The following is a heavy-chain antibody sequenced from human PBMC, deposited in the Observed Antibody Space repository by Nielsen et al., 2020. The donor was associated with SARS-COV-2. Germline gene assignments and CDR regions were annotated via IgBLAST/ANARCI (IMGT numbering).Heavy chain of an antibody. D-gene: IGHD4-11*01. CDR1: GFNFSTFG. J-gene: IGHJ6*02. V-gene: IGHV3-23*01. CDR2: ISGSGGST. CDR3: AKDLDSSQKTNYYGMDV. Sequence: GESLKISCAASGFNFSTFGMHWVRQAPGKGLEWVSAISGSGGSTYYADSVKGRFTISRDNSKNTLYLQMNSLRAEDTAVYYCAKDLDSSQKTNYYGMDVWGQGTTVTVSS.